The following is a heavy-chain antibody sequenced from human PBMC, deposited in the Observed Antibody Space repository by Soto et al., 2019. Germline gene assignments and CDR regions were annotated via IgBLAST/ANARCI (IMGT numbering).Heavy chain of an antibody. D-gene: IGHD6-13*01. Sequence: QVQLVESGGGVVQSGRSLRLSCAASGFTFSTSGMHWIRQAPGKGLEWVAMISHDGGATYYVDSVKGRFTIPRDTDKNTLHFQMDSLRPEDTATYYCAKDWGSSGWYNWFDPWGQGTLVTVSS. CDR1: GFTFSTSG. CDR3: AKDWGSSGWYNWFDP. V-gene: IGHV3-30*18. CDR2: ISHDGGAT. J-gene: IGHJ5*02.